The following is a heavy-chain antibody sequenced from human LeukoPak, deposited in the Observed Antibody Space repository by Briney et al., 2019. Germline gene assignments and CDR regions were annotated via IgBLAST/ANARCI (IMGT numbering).Heavy chain of an antibody. Sequence: PSETLSLTCTVSGGSISSSSYYWGWIRQPPGKGLEWIGSVYYSGSTYYNPSLKSRVTISVDTSKNQFSLKLSSVTAADTAVYYCARDYYDSSGYYHGIFDYWGQGTLVTVSS. CDR3: ARDYYDSSGYYHGIFDY. V-gene: IGHV4-39*07. J-gene: IGHJ4*02. CDR2: VYYSGST. CDR1: GGSISSSSYY. D-gene: IGHD3-22*01.